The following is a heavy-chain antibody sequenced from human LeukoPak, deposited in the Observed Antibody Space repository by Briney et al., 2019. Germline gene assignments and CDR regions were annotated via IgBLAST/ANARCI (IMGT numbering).Heavy chain of an antibody. CDR2: ISSSGSTI. CDR3: ARTARPAVEHDY. J-gene: IGHJ4*02. V-gene: IGHV3-48*03. CDR1: GFTFSSYE. Sequence: GGSLRLSCAASGFTFSSYEMNWVRQAPGKGLEWVSYISSSGSTIYYADSVKGRFTISRDNAKNSLYLQMNSLRAEDTAVYYCARTARPAVEHDYWGQGTLVIVSS. D-gene: IGHD6-6*01.